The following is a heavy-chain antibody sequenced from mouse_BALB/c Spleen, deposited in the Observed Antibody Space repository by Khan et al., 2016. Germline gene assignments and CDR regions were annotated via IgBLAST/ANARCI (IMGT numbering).Heavy chain of an antibody. Sequence: QVQLQQSGAELAKPGASVKMSCKASGYTFTSYWMHWVKQRPGQGLEWIGYINPSTGYTEYNQKFKDKATLTADKSSSTAYMQLSSLTSEDSAVYYCARSNYAMDYWGQGTAVTGSS. J-gene: IGHJ4*01. V-gene: IGHV1-7*01. CDR3: ARSNYAMDY. CDR1: GYTFTSYW. CDR2: INPSTGYT.